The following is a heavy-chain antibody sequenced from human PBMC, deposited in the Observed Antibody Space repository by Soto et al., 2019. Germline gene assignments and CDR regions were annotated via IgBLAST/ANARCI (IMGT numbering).Heavy chain of an antibody. J-gene: IGHJ6*02. CDR1: GGSVSSGSYH. D-gene: IGHD3-9*01. V-gene: IGHV4-61*01. CDR2: IDYSGST. Sequence: SETLSLTCTVSGGSVSSGSYHWSWIRQPPGKGLEWIGYIDYSGSTKYNPTLKSRVTISVDTSKNQLSLKVNSVTAVDTAVYYCARAPNVLRNFDWFVYGMDVWGQGTTVTVYS. CDR3: ARAPNVLRNFDWFVYGMDV.